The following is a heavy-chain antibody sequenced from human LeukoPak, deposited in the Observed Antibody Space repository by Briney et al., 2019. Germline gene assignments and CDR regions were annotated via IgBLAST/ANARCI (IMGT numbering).Heavy chain of an antibody. CDR3: ARSYYVWGSYPPDDY. V-gene: IGHV3-7*01. CDR2: IKQDGSEK. CDR1: GFTFSSYW. D-gene: IGHD3-16*02. Sequence: GGSLRLSCAASGFTFSSYWMSWVRQAPGKGLEWVANIKQDGSEKYYVDSVKGRFTISRDNAENSLYLQMNSLGAEDTAVYYCARSYYVWGSYPPDDYWGQGTLVTVSS. J-gene: IGHJ4*02.